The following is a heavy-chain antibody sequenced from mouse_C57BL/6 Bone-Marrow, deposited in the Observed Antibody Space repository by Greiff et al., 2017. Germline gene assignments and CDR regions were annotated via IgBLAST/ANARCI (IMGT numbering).Heavy chain of an antibody. D-gene: IGHD1-1*01. CDR3: TTHYGSSYYFDY. Sequence: EVQLQESGAELVRPGASVKLSCTASGFNIKDDYMHWVKQRPEQGLEWIGWIDPENGDTEYASKFQGKATITADTSSNTAYLQLSGLTSEDTAVYYGTTHYGSSYYFDYWGQGTTLTVSS. CDR1: GFNIKDDY. CDR2: IDPENGDT. V-gene: IGHV14-4*01. J-gene: IGHJ2*01.